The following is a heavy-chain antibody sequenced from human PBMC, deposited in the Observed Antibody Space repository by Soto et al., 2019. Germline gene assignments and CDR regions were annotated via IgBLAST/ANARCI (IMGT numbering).Heavy chain of an antibody. CDR2: IIPIFGTA. CDR1: GGTFSSYA. V-gene: IGHV1-69*12. Sequence: QVQLVQSGAEVKKPGSSVKVSCKASGGTFSSYAISWVRQAPGQGHEWMGGIIPIFGTANYAQKFQGRVTITADESTSTAYMELSSLRSEDTAVYYCATTPPVRGYYYYGMDVWGQGTTVTVSS. CDR3: ATTPPVRGYYYYGMDV. J-gene: IGHJ6*02.